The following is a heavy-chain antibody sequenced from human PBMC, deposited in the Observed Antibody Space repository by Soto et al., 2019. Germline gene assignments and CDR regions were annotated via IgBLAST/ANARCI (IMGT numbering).Heavy chain of an antibody. J-gene: IGHJ3*02. Sequence: VQLVESGGGLVQPGESLRLSCAASGLTFSISWMTWVRQAPGEGLEWVSNINPAGNVQQYADSVKERVTISRDTVKNSLFLKMSGLRVEDTAVYCWATANTPYAFDMWGQGTMVTVSS. CDR1: GLTFSISW. V-gene: IGHV3-7*01. CDR2: INPAGNVQ. CDR3: ATANTPYAFDM.